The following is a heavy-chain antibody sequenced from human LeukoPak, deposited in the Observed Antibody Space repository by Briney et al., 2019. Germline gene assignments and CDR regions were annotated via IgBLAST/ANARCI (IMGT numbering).Heavy chain of an antibody. D-gene: IGHD4-11*01. CDR3: ARVSSKPPHIWFDP. CDR2: IYYSGST. Sequence: SETLSLTCTVSGGSISSYYWSWIRQPPGKGLEWIGYIYYSGSTNYNPSLKSRVTISVDTSKNQFSLKLSSVTATDTAVYYCARVSSKPPHIWFDPWGQGTLVTVSS. J-gene: IGHJ5*02. V-gene: IGHV4-59*01. CDR1: GGSISSYY.